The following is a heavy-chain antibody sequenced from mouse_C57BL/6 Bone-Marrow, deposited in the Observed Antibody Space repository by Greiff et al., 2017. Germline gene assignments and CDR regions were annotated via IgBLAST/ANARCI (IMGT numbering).Heavy chain of an antibody. Sequence: VQLQQSGAELVRPGASVTLSCKASGYTFTDYEMHWVKQTPVHGLEWIGAIDPETGGTAYNQKFKGKAILTADKSSSTAYMELRSLTSEDSAVYYCMGYNDYDRWSYAMDYWGQGTSVTVSS. J-gene: IGHJ4*01. CDR3: MGYNDYDRWSYAMDY. CDR2: IDPETGGT. CDR1: GYTFTDYE. D-gene: IGHD2-4*01. V-gene: IGHV1-15*01.